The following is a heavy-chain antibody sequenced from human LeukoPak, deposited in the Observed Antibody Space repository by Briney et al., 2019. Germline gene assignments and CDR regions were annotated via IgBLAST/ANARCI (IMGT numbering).Heavy chain of an antibody. CDR2: ISTSSSFI. CDR3: ARTTGGNTIDI. V-gene: IGHV3-21*01. CDR1: GFIFSNYN. J-gene: IGHJ3*02. D-gene: IGHD4-17*01. Sequence: GGSLRLSCAASGFIFSNYNMNWVRQAPGKGLEWVSSISTSSSFIYSASSMKGRFTISRDNTKNSLYLQMGSLRVEDTAVYYCARTTGGNTIDIWGQGTMVTVSS.